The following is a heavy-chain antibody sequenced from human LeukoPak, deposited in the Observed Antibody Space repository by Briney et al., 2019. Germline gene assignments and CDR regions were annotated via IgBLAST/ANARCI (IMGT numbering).Heavy chain of an antibody. CDR2: IYYSGST. V-gene: IGHV4-39*07. D-gene: IGHD6-19*01. CDR3: ATETVAGSFDY. CDR1: GGSISSSSYY. J-gene: IGHJ4*02. Sequence: PSETLSLTCTVSGGSISSSSYYWGWIRQPPGKGLGWIGSIYYSGSTYYNPSLKSRVTISVDTSKNQFSLKLSSVTAADTAVYYCATETVAGSFDYWGQGTLVTVSS.